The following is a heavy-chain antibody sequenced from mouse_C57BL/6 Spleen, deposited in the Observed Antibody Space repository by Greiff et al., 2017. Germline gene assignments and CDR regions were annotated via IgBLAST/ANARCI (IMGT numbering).Heavy chain of an antibody. CDR1: GFSFTSYG. CDR2: IWTGGST. V-gene: IGHV2-2*01. D-gene: IGHD1-1*01. Sequence: VQLQQSGPGLVQPSQCLSITCTVSGFSFTSYGVHWVRQSPGKGLEWLGVIWTGGSTDYNAAFISRLSISKDNSKSQVFLKMNSLQADDTAIYYCARKKVVADYFDYWGQGTTLTVSS. CDR3: ARKKVVADYFDY. J-gene: IGHJ2*01.